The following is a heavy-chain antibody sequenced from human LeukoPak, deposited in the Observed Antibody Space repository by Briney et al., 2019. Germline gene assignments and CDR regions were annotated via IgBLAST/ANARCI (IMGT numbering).Heavy chain of an antibody. Sequence: PGRSLRLSCAASGFTFSSYGMHWVRQAPGKGLEWVAVIWYDGSNKYYADSVKGRFTISRDNSKNTLYLQMNSLRAEDTAVYCCARDGYCTNGVCYRYYYYGMDVWGQGTTVTVSS. D-gene: IGHD2-8*01. V-gene: IGHV3-33*01. J-gene: IGHJ6*02. CDR1: GFTFSSYG. CDR2: IWYDGSNK. CDR3: ARDGYCTNGVCYRYYYYGMDV.